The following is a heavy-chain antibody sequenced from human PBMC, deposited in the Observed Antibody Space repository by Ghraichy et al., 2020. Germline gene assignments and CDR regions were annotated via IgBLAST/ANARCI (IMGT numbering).Heavy chain of an antibody. CDR2: IKQDGSEK. Sequence: GESLNISCAASGFTFSSYWMSWVRQAPGKGLEWVANIKQDGSEKYYVDSVKGRFTISRDNAKNSLYLQMNSLRAEDTAVYYCARVAVVVPAAIWDYYYYYMDVWGKGTTVTVSS. D-gene: IGHD2-2*01. J-gene: IGHJ6*03. CDR3: ARVAVVVPAAIWDYYYYYMDV. CDR1: GFTFSSYW. V-gene: IGHV3-7*01.